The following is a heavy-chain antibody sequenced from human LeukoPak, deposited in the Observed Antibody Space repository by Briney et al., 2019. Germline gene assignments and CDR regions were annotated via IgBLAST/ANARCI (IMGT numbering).Heavy chain of an antibody. V-gene: IGHV4-39*07. CDR1: GGSISSSSYY. CDR3: AREGGRRDYYDSSGMDY. Sequence: SETLSLTCTVSGGSISSSSYYWGWIRQPPGKGLEWIGSIYYSGSTYYNPSLKSRVTISVDTSKNQFSLKLGSVTAADTAVYYCAREGGRRDYYDSSGMDYWGQGTLVTVSS. D-gene: IGHD3-22*01. J-gene: IGHJ4*02. CDR2: IYYSGST.